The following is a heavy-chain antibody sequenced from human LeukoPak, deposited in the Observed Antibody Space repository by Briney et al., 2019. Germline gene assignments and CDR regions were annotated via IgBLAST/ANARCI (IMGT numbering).Heavy chain of an antibody. CDR1: GGSISSYY. V-gene: IGHV4-59*01. D-gene: IGHD3-22*01. CDR2: IYYSGST. CDR3: ARQASRYYYDSSGYYEVYYFDY. J-gene: IGHJ4*02. Sequence: PSETLSLTCTVSGGSISSYYWSWIRQPPGKGLEWIGYIYYSGSTNYNPSLKSRVTISVDTSKNQFSLKLSSVTAADTAVYYCARQASRYYYDSSGYYEVYYFDYWGQGTLVTVSS.